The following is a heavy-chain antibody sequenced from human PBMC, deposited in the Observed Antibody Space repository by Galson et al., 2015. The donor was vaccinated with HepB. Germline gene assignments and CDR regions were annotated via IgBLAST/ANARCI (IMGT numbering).Heavy chain of an antibody. CDR1: EFTFSSYG. CDR3: ARDRDIVATTDAFDI. D-gene: IGHD5-12*01. CDR2: ISYDGSNK. J-gene: IGHJ3*02. V-gene: IGHV3-30*03. Sequence: SLRLSCAASEFTFSSYGMHWVRQAPGKGLEWVAVISYDGSNKYYADSVKGRFTISRDNSKNTLYLQMNSLRAEDTAVYYCARDRDIVATTDAFDIWGQGTMVTVSS.